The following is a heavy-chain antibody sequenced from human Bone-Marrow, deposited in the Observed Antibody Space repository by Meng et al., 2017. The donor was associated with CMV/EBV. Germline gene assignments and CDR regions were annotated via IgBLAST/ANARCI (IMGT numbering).Heavy chain of an antibody. J-gene: IGHJ4*02. D-gene: IGHD5-24*01. CDR2: IYPGDSDT. CDR3: ARQGEMGTILAYFDY. CDR1: GYSFTSYW. V-gene: IGHV5-51*01. Sequence: GGSLRLSCKGPGYSFTSYWIGWVRQMPGKGLEWMGIIYPGDSDTRYSPSFQGQVTISADKSISTAYLQWSSLKASDTAMYYCARQGEMGTILAYFDYWGQGTLVTVSS.